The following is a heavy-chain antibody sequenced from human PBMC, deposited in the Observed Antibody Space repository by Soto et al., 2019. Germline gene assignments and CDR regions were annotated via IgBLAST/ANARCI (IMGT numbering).Heavy chain of an antibody. J-gene: IGHJ4*02. CDR1: GASISSGAYY. CDR2: IYYSGST. CDR3: ARATGSGSTTPFDY. D-gene: IGHD3-22*01. V-gene: IGHV4-31*03. Sequence: QVQLQESGPGLVKPSQTLSLTCTVSGASISSGAYYWSWIRHHPGKGLEWIGFIYYSGSTYYNPSLKSRVTXXVXTXXNQFSLKLSSVTAADTAVYYCARATGSGSTTPFDYWGQGTLVTVSS.